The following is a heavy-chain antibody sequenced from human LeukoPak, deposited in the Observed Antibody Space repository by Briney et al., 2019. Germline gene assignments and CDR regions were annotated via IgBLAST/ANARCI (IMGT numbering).Heavy chain of an antibody. V-gene: IGHV1-69*05. Sequence: WASVKVSCKASGGTFSSYAISWVRQAPGQGLEWMGGIIPIFGTANYAQKFQGRVTMTRDTSTSTVYMELSSLRSEDTAVYYCALSDEEEFDYWGQGTLVTVSS. CDR2: IIPIFGTA. CDR3: ALSDEEEFDY. J-gene: IGHJ4*02. CDR1: GGTFSSYA.